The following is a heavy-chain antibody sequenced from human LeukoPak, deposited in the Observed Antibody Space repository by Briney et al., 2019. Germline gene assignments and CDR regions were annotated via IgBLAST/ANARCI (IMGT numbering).Heavy chain of an antibody. CDR1: GGSFSGYY. Sequence: SETLSLTCAVYGGSFSGYYWSWIRQPPGKGLEWIGEINHSGSTNYNPSLKSRVTISVDTSKNQFSLKLSSVTAADTAVYYCARGFPDTAMVKQSSIDYWGQGTLVTVSS. CDR3: ARGFPDTAMVKQSSIDY. D-gene: IGHD5-18*01. CDR2: INHSGST. V-gene: IGHV4-34*01. J-gene: IGHJ4*02.